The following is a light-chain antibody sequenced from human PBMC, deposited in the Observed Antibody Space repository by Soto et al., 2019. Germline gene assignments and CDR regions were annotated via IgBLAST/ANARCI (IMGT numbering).Light chain of an antibody. J-gene: IGLJ2*01. CDR1: SSDVGGDNY. V-gene: IGLV2-8*01. Sequence: QSALTQHPSASGSPGQSVTISCTGTSSDVGGDNYVSWYQQHPGKAPKLMIYDVSKRPSGVPDRFSGSKSGNTASLTFSGLQAEDDADYYCSSYAGSKNVIFGGGTKLTVL. CDR3: SSYAGSKNVI. CDR2: DVS.